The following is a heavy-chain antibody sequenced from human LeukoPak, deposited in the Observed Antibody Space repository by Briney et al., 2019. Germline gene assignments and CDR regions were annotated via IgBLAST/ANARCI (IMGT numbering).Heavy chain of an antibody. CDR2: IKQDGSEK. J-gene: IGHJ4*02. V-gene: IGHV3-7*01. CDR1: EFTFINFW. Sequence: GGSLRLSCSASEFTFINFWMSWVRQAPGEGPEWVANIKQDGSEKYYVDSVKGRFTISRDNAETSLHPQMNSLRAEDTAVYYCAKIGDDFGDYFDYWGQGTLVTVSS. CDR3: AKIGDDFGDYFDY. D-gene: IGHD4-17*01.